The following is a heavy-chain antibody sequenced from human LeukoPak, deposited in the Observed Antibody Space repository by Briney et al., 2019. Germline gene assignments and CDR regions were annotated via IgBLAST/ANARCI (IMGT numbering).Heavy chain of an antibody. CDR2: ISSSGSTI. Sequence: PGGSLRLSCEASGFTFSSYEMNWVRQAPGKGLEWVSYISSSGSTIYYADSVKGRFTISRDSAKSSLYLQMNSLRAEDTAAYYCARVRMVRGADLKWFDSWGQGTLVTVSS. D-gene: IGHD3-10*01. CDR3: ARVRMVRGADLKWFDS. CDR1: GFTFSSYE. V-gene: IGHV3-48*03. J-gene: IGHJ5*01.